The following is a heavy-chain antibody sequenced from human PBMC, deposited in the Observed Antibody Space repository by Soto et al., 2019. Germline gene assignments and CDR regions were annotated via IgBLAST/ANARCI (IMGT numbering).Heavy chain of an antibody. J-gene: IGHJ2*01. Sequence: GGSLRLSCAASGFTFSSYGMHWVRQAPGKGLEWVAVIWYDGSNKYYADSVKGRFTISRDNSKNTLYLQMNSLRAEDTAVYYCARDWGYPWYFDLWGRGTLVTVSS. CDR2: IWYDGSNK. CDR3: ARDWGYPWYFDL. D-gene: IGHD3-16*01. V-gene: IGHV3-33*01. CDR1: GFTFSSYG.